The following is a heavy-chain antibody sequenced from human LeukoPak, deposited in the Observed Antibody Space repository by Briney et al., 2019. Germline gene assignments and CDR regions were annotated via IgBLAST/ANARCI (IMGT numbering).Heavy chain of an antibody. V-gene: IGHV3-30*02. J-gene: IGHJ4*02. CDR2: TRYDGVNK. D-gene: IGHD1-7*01. Sequence: GGSLRLSCAASGFTFSTYGMHWVRQAPGKGLEWVTFTRYDGVNKYYADSVKGRFTISRGNSKSTLYLQMNSLRTEDTAVYYCAASGPVGGNWYSTDFWGQGTLVTVSS. CDR3: AASGPVGGNWYSTDF. CDR1: GFTFSTYG.